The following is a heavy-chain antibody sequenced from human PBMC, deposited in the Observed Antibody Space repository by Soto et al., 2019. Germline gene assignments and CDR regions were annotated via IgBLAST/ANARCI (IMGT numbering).Heavy chain of an antibody. D-gene: IGHD5-12*01. CDR1: GYTFTGHY. J-gene: IGHJ6*02. CDR2: IGPESGAT. V-gene: IGHV1-2*02. CDR3: AKKIMGYASHSDAMDV. Sequence: ASVKVSCKASGYTFTGHYIHWVRQAPEQGPEWMGEIGPESGATRYAQRFQGRVTMTRDMSITTVYMELNNLSPEDSAVYYCAKKIMGYASHSDAMDVWGQGTTVTVSS.